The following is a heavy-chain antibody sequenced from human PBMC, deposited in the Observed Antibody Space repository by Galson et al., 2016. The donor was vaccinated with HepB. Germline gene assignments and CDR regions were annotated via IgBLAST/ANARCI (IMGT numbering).Heavy chain of an antibody. CDR2: IYHSGST. V-gene: IGHV4-4*02. Sequence: LSLTCAVSGGSINSSNWWTWVRQPPGKGLEWIGEIYHSGSTDYNPSLKSRVTISVDKSKNQFSLKLSSVTAADTAVYYCARGGGITMVRGVMPGWFDPWGQGTLVTVSS. CDR3: ARGGGITMVRGVMPGWFDP. D-gene: IGHD3-10*01. J-gene: IGHJ5*02. CDR1: GGSINSSNW.